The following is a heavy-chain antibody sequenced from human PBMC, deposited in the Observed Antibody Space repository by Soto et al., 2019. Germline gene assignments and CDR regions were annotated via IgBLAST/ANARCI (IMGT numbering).Heavy chain of an antibody. CDR1: GSSIIGYY. CDR2: IHYSGST. Sequence: SETLSLTCTFSGSSIIGYYWTWIRQSPERGLEWIGYIHYSGSTNYNPSLKSRVTISVDRSKNQFSLKLTSANAADTAVYYCARGRTVRNYADDSSDYFYFFDYWGQGTQVTVSS. J-gene: IGHJ4*02. CDR3: ARGRTVRNYADDSSDYFYFFDY. D-gene: IGHD3-22*01. V-gene: IGHV4-59*01.